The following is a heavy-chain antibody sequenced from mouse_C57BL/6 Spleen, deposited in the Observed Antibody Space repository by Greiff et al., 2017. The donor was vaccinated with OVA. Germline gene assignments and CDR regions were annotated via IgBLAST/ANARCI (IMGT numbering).Heavy chain of an antibody. J-gene: IGHJ1*03. CDR2: ISYDGSN. CDR1: GYSITSGYY. D-gene: IGHD6-1*01. Sequence: EVKLQESGPGLVKPSQSLSLTCSVTGYSITSGYYWNWIRQFPGNKLEWMGYISYDGSNNYNPSLKNRISITRDTSKNQFFLKLNSVTTEDTATYYCARAGECDWYFDVWGTGTTVTVSS. V-gene: IGHV3-6*01. CDR3: ARAGECDWYFDV.